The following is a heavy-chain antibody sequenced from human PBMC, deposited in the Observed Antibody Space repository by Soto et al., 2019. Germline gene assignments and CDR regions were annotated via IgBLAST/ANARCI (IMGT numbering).Heavy chain of an antibody. Sequence: LGESLKISCKGSGYSFTSYWIGWVRQMPGKGLEWMGIIYPGDSDTRYSPSFQGQVTISADKSISTAYLQWSSLKASDTAMYYCARLSDPHQLRFPFDSWGQGTLVTVSS. CDR3: ARLSDPHQLRFPFDS. CDR1: GYSFTSYW. D-gene: IGHD4-17*01. CDR2: IYPGDSDT. J-gene: IGHJ5*01. V-gene: IGHV5-51*01.